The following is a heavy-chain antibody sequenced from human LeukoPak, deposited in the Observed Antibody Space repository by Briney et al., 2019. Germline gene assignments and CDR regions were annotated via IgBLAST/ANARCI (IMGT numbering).Heavy chain of an antibody. J-gene: IGHJ6*02. V-gene: IGHV3-7*01. D-gene: IGHD1-14*01. CDR2: IKQDGSEE. Sequence: PGGSLRLSCAASGFTFSSYAMSWVRQAPGKGPEWVANIKQDGSEEHYVDSVKGRFTVSRDNARNSLFLQMNSLRVEDTAVYYCATYKRWVAGDVWGQGTTVSVSS. CDR3: ATYKRWVAGDV. CDR1: GFTFSSYA.